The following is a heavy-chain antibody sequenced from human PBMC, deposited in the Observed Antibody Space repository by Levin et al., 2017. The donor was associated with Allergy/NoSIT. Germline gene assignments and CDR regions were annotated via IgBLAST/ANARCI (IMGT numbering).Heavy chain of an antibody. Sequence: PGGSLRLSCVASGFPFSSYDMHWVRQAPGKGLEWVSAIDTGANTYSPDAVKGRFTVSRENAKNSFYLQMNSLRVGDTAVYFCVREGGGDSDIDPFDHWGQGTLVTVSP. D-gene: IGHD2-21*02. V-gene: IGHV3-13*04. J-gene: IGHJ4*02. CDR2: IDTGANT. CDR1: GFPFSSYD. CDR3: VREGGGDSDIDPFDH.